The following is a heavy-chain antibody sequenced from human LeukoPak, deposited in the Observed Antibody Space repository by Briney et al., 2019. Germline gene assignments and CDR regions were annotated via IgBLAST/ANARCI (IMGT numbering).Heavy chain of an antibody. CDR2: TWYDGSKK. V-gene: IGHV3-33*01. CDR1: GISFSSNG. D-gene: IGHD1-26*01. J-gene: IGHJ4*02. Sequence: GRSLGLSCAASGISFSSNGMHWVRQPPGKGLEWVAVTWYDGSKKYYADSVKGRFTISRDNSKNTLYLQMNSLRAEDTAVYYCARSSGALIYDYWGQGTLVTVSS. CDR3: ARSSGALIYDY.